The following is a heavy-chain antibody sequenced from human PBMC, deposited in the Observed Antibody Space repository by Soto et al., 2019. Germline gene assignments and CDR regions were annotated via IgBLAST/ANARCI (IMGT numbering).Heavy chain of an antibody. D-gene: IGHD3-22*01. CDR1: GFTFSSYG. Sequence: LRLSCAASGFTFSSYGMHWVRQAPGKGLEWVAVISYDGSNKYYADSVKGRFTISRDNSKNTLYLQMNSLRAEDTAVYYCAKEHYDSSGFDYWGQGTLVTVSS. CDR2: ISYDGSNK. CDR3: AKEHYDSSGFDY. J-gene: IGHJ4*02. V-gene: IGHV3-30*18.